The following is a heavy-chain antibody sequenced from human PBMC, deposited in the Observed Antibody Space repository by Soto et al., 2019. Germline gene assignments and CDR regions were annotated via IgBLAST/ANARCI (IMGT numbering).Heavy chain of an antibody. V-gene: IGHV1-18*01. Sequence: QVHLVQSGAEVKKPGASVKVSCKASGYTFTSYGITWVRQAPGQGLEWMGWISAHNGNTDYAQKLQGRVIVTRETSTSTAYMELRSLISDDTAVYSCARGRYGDYWGQGALVTVSS. CDR3: ARGRYGDY. J-gene: IGHJ4*02. CDR1: GYTFTSYG. CDR2: ISAHNGNT. D-gene: IGHD1-1*01.